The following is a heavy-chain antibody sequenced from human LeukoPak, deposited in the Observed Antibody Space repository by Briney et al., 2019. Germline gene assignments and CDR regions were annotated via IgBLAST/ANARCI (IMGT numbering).Heavy chain of an antibody. J-gene: IGHJ5*02. CDR3: ARDGLLWFGGPNLNWFDP. D-gene: IGHD3-10*01. CDR1: GFTFDDYA. Sequence: PGGSLRLSCAASGFTFDDYAMHWVRQGPGKGLEWVSGISWNSGSIGYADSVKGRFTISRDNAKNSLYLQMNSLRADDTAVYYCARDGLLWFGGPNLNWFDPWGQGTLVTVSS. V-gene: IGHV3-9*01. CDR2: ISWNSGSI.